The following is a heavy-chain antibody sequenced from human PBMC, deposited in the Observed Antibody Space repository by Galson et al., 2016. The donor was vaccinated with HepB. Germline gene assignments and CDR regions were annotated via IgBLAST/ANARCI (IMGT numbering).Heavy chain of an antibody. D-gene: IGHD4-23*01. V-gene: IGHV4-31*03. CDR2: IYYSGST. CDR1: GGSISSGGYY. Sequence: TLSLTCTVSGGSISSGGYYWSWIRQHPGKGLEWIGYIYYSGSTYYNPSLKSRVTISVGTSKNQFSLKLSSVTAADTAVYYCATYVYDGGNSHFDYWGQGTLVTVSS. J-gene: IGHJ4*02. CDR3: ATYVYDGGNSHFDY.